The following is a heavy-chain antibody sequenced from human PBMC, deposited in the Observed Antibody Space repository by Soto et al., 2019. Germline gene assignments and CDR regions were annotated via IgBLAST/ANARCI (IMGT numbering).Heavy chain of an antibody. J-gene: IGHJ5*02. CDR2: IIPILGIA. Sequence: SVKVSCKASGGTFSSYTISWVRQAPGQGLEWMGRIIPILGIANYAQKFQGRVTITADKSTSTAYMELSSLRSEDTAVYYCARVGDYDILTGYYSNWFDPWGQGTLVTVSS. D-gene: IGHD3-9*01. V-gene: IGHV1-69*02. CDR1: GGTFSSYT. CDR3: ARVGDYDILTGYYSNWFDP.